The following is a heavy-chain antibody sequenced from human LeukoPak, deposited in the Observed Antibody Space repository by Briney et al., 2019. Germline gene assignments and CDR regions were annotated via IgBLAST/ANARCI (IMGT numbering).Heavy chain of an antibody. CDR3: ARDRGGRYCSSTRCNTYWFDP. CDR2: INTNTGNP. J-gene: IGHJ5*02. CDR1: GYTFTSYA. Sequence: ASVKVSCKASGYTFTSYAMNWVRQAPGQGLEWMGWINTNTGNPTYAQGFTGRFVFSLDTSVSTAYLQISSLKAEDTAVYYCARDRGGRYCSSTRCNTYWFDPWGQGTLVTVSS. V-gene: IGHV7-4-1*02. D-gene: IGHD2-2*01.